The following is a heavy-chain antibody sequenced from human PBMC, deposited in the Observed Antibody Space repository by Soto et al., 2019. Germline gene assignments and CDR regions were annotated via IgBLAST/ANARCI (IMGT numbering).Heavy chain of an antibody. CDR1: GGSISNYY. Sequence: SETLSLTCTVSGGSISNYYWSWIRQPPWKGLEWIGYFHYSGSTDYNPSLKSRVTISADTSKNQVSLKLSSVTAADTAVYYCARHHFCSGGSCYSGYYYYYMDVWGKGTTVTVSS. D-gene: IGHD2-15*01. V-gene: IGHV4-59*08. CDR2: FHYSGST. J-gene: IGHJ6*03. CDR3: ARHHFCSGGSCYSGYYYYYMDV.